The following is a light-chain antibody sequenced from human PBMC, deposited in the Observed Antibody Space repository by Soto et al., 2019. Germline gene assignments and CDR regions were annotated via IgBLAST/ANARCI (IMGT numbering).Light chain of an antibody. CDR2: EVS. CDR3: CSYAGSSTLV. Sequence: QSALTQPASVSGSPGQSITISCTGTSNDVGIYILVSWYQHHPGKAPKLIIYEVSYRPSGVSNRFSGSKSGNTASLTISGLQAEDEADYYCCSYAGSSTLVFGTGTKSPS. V-gene: IGLV2-23*02. CDR1: SNDVGIYIL. J-gene: IGLJ1*01.